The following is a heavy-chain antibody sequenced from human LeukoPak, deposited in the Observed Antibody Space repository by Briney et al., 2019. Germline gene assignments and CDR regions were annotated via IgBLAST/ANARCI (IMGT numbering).Heavy chain of an antibody. Sequence: PSETLSLTCTVSGGSISNFYWSWIRQPPGKGLEWIGYIYYSGSTNYNPSLQSRVTISVDASKKHFSLKLSSVTAADTAVYYCARDRSLGIIDYWGQGTLVTVSS. CDR2: IYYSGST. V-gene: IGHV4-59*01. CDR3: ARDRSLGIIDY. D-gene: IGHD3-16*01. J-gene: IGHJ4*02. CDR1: GGSISNFY.